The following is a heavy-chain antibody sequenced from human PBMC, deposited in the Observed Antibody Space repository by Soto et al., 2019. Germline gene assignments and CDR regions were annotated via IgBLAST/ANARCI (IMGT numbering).Heavy chain of an antibody. CDR3: ARGRIPSAIFDWFDP. V-gene: IGHV3-33*01. J-gene: IGHJ5*02. CDR1: GFTFDRYG. D-gene: IGHD2-2*01. CDR2: IWSDGSTE. Sequence: GGSLRLSCAASGFTFDRYGMHWVRQAPGKGLEWVAVIWSDGSTEYYADSVKGRFTISRDNSKNTMYLQMNSLRGEDTGVYYCARGRIPSAIFDWFDPWGQGTLVTVSS.